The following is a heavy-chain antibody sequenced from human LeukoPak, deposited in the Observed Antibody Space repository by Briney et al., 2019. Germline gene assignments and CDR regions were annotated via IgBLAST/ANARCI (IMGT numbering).Heavy chain of an antibody. CDR2: FDPEDGEI. CDR3: ATGRGIQLWYGAPPLNY. J-gene: IGHJ4*02. CDR1: GYTLTELS. Sequence: ASVKVSCKVSGYTLTELSMHWVRQAPGKGLEWMGGFDPEDGEIIYAQKFQGRVTMTEGTSTDTAYLELSSLRSEDTAVYYCATGRGIQLWYGAPPLNYWGQGTLVTVSS. V-gene: IGHV1-24*01. D-gene: IGHD5-18*01.